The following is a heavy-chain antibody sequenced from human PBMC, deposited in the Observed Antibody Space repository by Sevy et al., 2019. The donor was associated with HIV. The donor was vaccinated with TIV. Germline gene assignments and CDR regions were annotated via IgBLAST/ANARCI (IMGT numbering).Heavy chain of an antibody. CDR3: ARDYIAALSSQYYFDY. D-gene: IGHD6-6*01. J-gene: IGHJ4*02. CDR2: INPNSGGT. CDR1: GYTFTGYY. V-gene: IGHV1-2*06. Sequence: ASVKVSCKASGYTFTGYYMHWVRQAPGQGLEWMGRINPNSGGTNYAQKFQGRVTMTRDTSISTAYMELSRLRSDDTAVYYCARDYIAALSSQYYFDYWGQGTLVTVSS.